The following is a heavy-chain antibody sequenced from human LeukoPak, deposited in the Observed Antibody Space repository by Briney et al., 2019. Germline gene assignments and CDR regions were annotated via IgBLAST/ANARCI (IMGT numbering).Heavy chain of an antibody. CDR1: GFTFSDYY. CDR2: ISSSGSTI. J-gene: IGHJ4*02. CDR3: ARDRGRQDGYNYADY. V-gene: IGHV3-11*01. Sequence: GGSLRLSCAASGFTFSDYYMSWIRQAPGKGLEWVSYISSSGSTIYYADSMKGRFTISRDNAKNSLYLQMNSLRAEDTAVYYCARDRGRQDGYNYADYWGQGTLVTVSS. D-gene: IGHD5-24*01.